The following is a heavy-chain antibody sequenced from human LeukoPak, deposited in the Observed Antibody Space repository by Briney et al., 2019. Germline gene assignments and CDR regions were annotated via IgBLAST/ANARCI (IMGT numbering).Heavy chain of an antibody. Sequence: PGGSLRLSCAASGFTFSSYTMNWVRQAPGKGLEWVSYISTSSTNIYYADSVKGRFTISRDNAKNSLYLQMNSLRDEDTAVYYCARGGCSGGNCYAAYFDYWGQGTLVTVSS. J-gene: IGHJ4*02. CDR2: ISTSSTNI. V-gene: IGHV3-48*02. D-gene: IGHD2-15*01. CDR3: ARGGCSGGNCYAAYFDY. CDR1: GFTFSSYT.